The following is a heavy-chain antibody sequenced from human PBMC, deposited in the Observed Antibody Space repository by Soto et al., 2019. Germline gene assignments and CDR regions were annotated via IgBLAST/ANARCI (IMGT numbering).Heavy chain of an antibody. CDR3: ARDECSSTSCYTGPYYYGMVV. V-gene: IGHV1-69*01. CDR1: GGTFSSYA. Sequence: QVQLVQSGAEVKKPGSSVKVSCKASGGTFSSYAISWVRQAPGQGLEWMGGIIPIFGTANYAQKFQGRVTIVADESTSTAYMELSSLRSEDTALYYCARDECSSTSCYTGPYYYGMVVWGQGTTVTVSS. D-gene: IGHD2-2*02. CDR2: IIPIFGTA. J-gene: IGHJ6*02.